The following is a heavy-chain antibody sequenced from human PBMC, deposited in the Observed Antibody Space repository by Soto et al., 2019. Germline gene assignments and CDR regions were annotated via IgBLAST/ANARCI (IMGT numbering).Heavy chain of an antibody. D-gene: IGHD1-1*01. J-gene: IGHJ4*02. CDR2: INPNSGGT. CDR3: AREQATAKPEGVDF. CDR1: GYTFSDYY. Sequence: ASVKVSCKASGYTFSDYYMHWVRQAPGQGLEWMGWINPNSGGTKYAPKFQGGVTMTRDTSITTAYMELSRLRSGDTAVYYCAREQATAKPEGVDFWGQGTLVTVSS. V-gene: IGHV1-2*02.